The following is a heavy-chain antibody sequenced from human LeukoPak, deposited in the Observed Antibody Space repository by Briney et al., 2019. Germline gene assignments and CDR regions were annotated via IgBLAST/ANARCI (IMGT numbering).Heavy chain of an antibody. V-gene: IGHV4-4*07. Sequence: SETLSLTCTVSGGSISSYYWSWIRQPAGKGLEWIGRIYTSGSTNYNPSLKSRVTMSVDTSKNQFSLKLSSVIAADTSVYYCARWPSWGKLDAFDIWGQGKMATVSS. CDR1: GGSISSYY. J-gene: IGHJ3*02. CDR3: ARWPSWGKLDAFDI. CDR2: IYTSGST. D-gene: IGHD3-16*01.